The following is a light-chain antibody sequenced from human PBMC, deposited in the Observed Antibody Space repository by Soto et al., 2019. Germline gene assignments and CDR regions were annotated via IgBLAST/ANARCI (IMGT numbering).Light chain of an antibody. V-gene: IGKV3-15*01. CDR1: QSVSSN. Sequence: EIFMTQSPATLSVSSVERATLSCRASQSVSSNLAWYQQKPGQAPRLLIYGASTRATGIPARFSGSGSGTEFTLTISSLQSEDFAVYYCQQYNNWPSWTFGQGTKV. CDR3: QQYNNWPSWT. J-gene: IGKJ1*01. CDR2: GAS.